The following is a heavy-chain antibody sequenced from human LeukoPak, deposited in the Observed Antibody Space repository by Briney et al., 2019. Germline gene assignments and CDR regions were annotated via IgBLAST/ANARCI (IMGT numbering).Heavy chain of an antibody. J-gene: IGHJ4*02. CDR3: SRDGGFWSAYPLDY. D-gene: IGHD3-3*01. Sequence: PRGSLRLSCAASGFTFTTYNMNWVRQAPGKGLEWVSYISTTSSNIYYADSVEGRFTISRDNAKNLLYLQMDSLRDEDTAVYYCSRDGGFWSAYPLDYWGQGTLVTVSA. CDR1: GFTFTTYN. CDR2: ISTTSSNI. V-gene: IGHV3-48*02.